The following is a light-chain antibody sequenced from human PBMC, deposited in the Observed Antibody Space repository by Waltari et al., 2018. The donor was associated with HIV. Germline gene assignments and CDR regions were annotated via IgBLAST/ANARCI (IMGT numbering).Light chain of an antibody. V-gene: IGLV1-47*01. J-gene: IGLJ2*01. CDR3: AAWDDRLSGL. CDR1: SSNIGLSQ. CDR2: RDN. Sequence: QSVLTQPPSASGTPGQRVTISCSGGSSNIGLSQFYWYQQFPGTAPKLLIYRDNQRPPGVPDRFAVSKSGTSASLVISGLRSEDEADYYCAAWDDRLSGLFGGGTKVTVL.